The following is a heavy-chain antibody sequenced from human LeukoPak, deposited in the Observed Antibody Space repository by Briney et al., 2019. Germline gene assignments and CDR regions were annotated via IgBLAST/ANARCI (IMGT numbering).Heavy chain of an antibody. J-gene: IGHJ6*03. CDR1: GGTFSSYA. V-gene: IGHV1-69*04. D-gene: IGHD2/OR15-2a*01. Sequence: WASVKVSCKASGGTFSSYAISWVRQAPGQGLEWMGRIIPILGIANYAQKFQGRVTITADKSTSTAYMELSSLRAEDTAVYYCAKIGSYYYYMDVWGKGTTVTVSS. CDR3: AKIGSYYYYMDV. CDR2: IIPILGIA.